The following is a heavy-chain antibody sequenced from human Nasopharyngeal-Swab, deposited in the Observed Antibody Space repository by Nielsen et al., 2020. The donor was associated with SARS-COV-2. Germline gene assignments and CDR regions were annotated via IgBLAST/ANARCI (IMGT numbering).Heavy chain of an antibody. CDR2: INTGDGNT. J-gene: IGHJ4*02. CDR3: ARDSGNDYSSFH. D-gene: IGHD3-10*01. Sequence: ASVKVSCKTSGYTFNKYAIHWVRPAPGQGLEWMGWINTGDGNTKYSQQLQGRVIITRDTFASTVYMDLTSLRSEDTAVYYCARDSGNDYSSFHWGQGTLVTVSS. CDR1: GYTFNKYA. V-gene: IGHV1-3*04.